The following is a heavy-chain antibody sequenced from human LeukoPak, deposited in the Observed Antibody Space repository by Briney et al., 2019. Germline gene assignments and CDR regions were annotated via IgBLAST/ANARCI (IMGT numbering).Heavy chain of an antibody. J-gene: IGHJ3*02. Sequence: PGGSLRLSCAPSGFTFSSYAMHWVRQAPGKRLEWVAVISYDGSNKYYAHSEKSRFAISRGNAESSLYLQMNSLRAEDMAVYYCARVLRYDNSGHDSFDIWGQGTMVIVSS. CDR3: ARVLRYDNSGHDSFDI. D-gene: IGHD3-22*01. CDR1: GFTFSSYA. CDR2: ISYDGSNK. V-gene: IGHV3-30*09.